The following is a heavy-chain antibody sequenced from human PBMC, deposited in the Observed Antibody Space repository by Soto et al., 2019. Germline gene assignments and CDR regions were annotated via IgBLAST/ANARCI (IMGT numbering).Heavy chain of an antibody. V-gene: IGHV3-30*04. J-gene: IGHJ5*02. CDR1: GFTFSSYA. CDR2: VSYDGSIE. D-gene: IGHD3-16*01. CDR3: AKDLYYYDFSLDDS. Sequence: SGGSLRLSCTGSGFTFSSYAMHWVCLAPGKGLEWVAVVSYDGSIENYADSVRGRFTISRDNSKNTVFLQMNSLRVEDTAVYYCAKDLYYYDFSLDDSWGQGTLVTVSS.